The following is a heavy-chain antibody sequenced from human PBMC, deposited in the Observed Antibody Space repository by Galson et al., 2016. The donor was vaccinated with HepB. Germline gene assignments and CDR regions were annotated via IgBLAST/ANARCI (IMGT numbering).Heavy chain of an antibody. CDR1: GFTFSSYA. Sequence: SLRLSCAASGFTFSSYAMNWVRQAPGKGLEWVSTITGHSTSTYYADSVKGRYTISRDNAKSTLYLQMNTLRADDTAVYYCAKALESFDWLYSSPMDVWGQGTTVTVSS. V-gene: IGHV3-23*01. J-gene: IGHJ6*02. D-gene: IGHD3-9*01. CDR3: AKALESFDWLYSSPMDV. CDR2: ITGHSTST.